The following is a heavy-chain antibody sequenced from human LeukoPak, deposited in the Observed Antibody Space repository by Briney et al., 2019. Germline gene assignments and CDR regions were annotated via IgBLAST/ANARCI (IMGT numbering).Heavy chain of an antibody. V-gene: IGHV3-23*01. CDR3: AKDLGGAEGY. CDR1: GFTFTTYA. D-gene: IGHD3-16*01. CDR2: ISGSGGST. Sequence: GGSLRLSCAASGFTFTTYAMTWVRQAPGKGLEWVSAISGSGGSTYYADSVKGRFTISRGNSKSTLYLQMNSLRAGDTAVYYCAKDLGGAEGYWGQGTLVTVSS. J-gene: IGHJ4*02.